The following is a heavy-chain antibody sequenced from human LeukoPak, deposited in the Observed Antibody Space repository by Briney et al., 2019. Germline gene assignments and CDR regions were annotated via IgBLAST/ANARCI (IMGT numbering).Heavy chain of an antibody. J-gene: IGHJ4*02. CDR1: GGSISSYY. D-gene: IGHD6-13*01. V-gene: IGHV4-59*12. CDR3: ARRRDDEAPGVYYFDY. CDR2: IYYSGST. Sequence: PSETLSLTCTVSGGSISSYYWSWIRQPPGKGLEWIGYIYYSGSTNYNPSLKSRVTISVDTSKNQFSLQLSSVTPEDTAVYYCARRRDDEAPGVYYFDYWGQGTLVTVSS.